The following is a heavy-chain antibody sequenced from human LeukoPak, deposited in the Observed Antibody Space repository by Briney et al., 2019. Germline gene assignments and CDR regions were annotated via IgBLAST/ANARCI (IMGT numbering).Heavy chain of an antibody. V-gene: IGHV3-23*01. J-gene: IGHJ4*02. CDR1: GFTFTNYP. D-gene: IGHD4-17*01. CDR3: AKERITTTAFDY. Sequence: GGSLRLSCAASGFTFTNYPMNWVRQAPGKGLEWVSDISGSGGNTHYADSVRGRFTISRDNSKNTLYLQMNSLRAEDTAIYYCAKERITTTAFDYWGQGTLVTVSS. CDR2: ISGSGGNT.